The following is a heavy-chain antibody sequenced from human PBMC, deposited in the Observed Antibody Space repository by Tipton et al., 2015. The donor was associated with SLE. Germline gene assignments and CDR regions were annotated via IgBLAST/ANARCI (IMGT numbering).Heavy chain of an antibody. J-gene: IGHJ6*03. CDR1: GGSISTSSYH. D-gene: IGHD2-15*01. Sequence: TLSLTCSVSGGSISTSSYHWGWVRQPPGKGLEWIGSISYSGITYYNPSLKSRLTISVDTSKSNFSLEMTSVTAADTAIYYCARHKMGRGGGRAKGYYYMDVWGKGTTVTVSS. CDR2: ISYSGIT. V-gene: IGHV4-39*01. CDR3: ARHKMGRGGGRAKGYYYMDV.